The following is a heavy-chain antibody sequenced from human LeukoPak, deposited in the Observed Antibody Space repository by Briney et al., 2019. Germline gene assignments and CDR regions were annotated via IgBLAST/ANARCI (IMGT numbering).Heavy chain of an antibody. J-gene: IGHJ4*02. Sequence: GGSLRLSCAASGFTFSSYTMHWVRQAPGKGLEWVALVSYDGTKINYADSVKGRFTMSRDISKNTLYLQMNSLKPEDTAVYYRARDRVQIWSYVGTFDSWGQGTLVTVSS. CDR3: ARDRVQIWSYVGTFDS. CDR1: GFTFSSYT. CDR2: VSYDGTKI. D-gene: IGHD5-18*01. V-gene: IGHV3-30-3*01.